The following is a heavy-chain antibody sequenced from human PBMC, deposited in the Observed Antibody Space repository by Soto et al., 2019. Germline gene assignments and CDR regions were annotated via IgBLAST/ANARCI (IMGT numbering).Heavy chain of an antibody. CDR1: GYTFTSYY. Sequence: ASVKVSCKASGYTFTSYYIHWVRQAPGQGLEWIGIINPTGGSTSYAQKFQGRVTITSDTSTSTIYMELSSLRSDDTAVYYCARIYPGLGYFDYWGQGTLVTVSS. D-gene: IGHD1-26*01. J-gene: IGHJ4*02. V-gene: IGHV1-46*03. CDR2: INPTGGST. CDR3: ARIYPGLGYFDY.